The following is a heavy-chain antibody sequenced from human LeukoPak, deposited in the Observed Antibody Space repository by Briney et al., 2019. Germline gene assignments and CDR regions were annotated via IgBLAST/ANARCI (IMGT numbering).Heavy chain of an antibody. V-gene: IGHV4-59*08. D-gene: IGHD6-13*01. CDR3: ARSTAAGTLSTDY. CDR2: IYYSGST. Sequence: SETLSLTCTASGGSISSYYWSWIRQPPGKGLEWIGYIYYSGSTNYNPSLKSRVTISVDTSKNQFSLKLSSVTAADTAVYYCARSTAAGTLSTDYWGQGTLVTVSS. CDR1: GGSISSYY. J-gene: IGHJ4*02.